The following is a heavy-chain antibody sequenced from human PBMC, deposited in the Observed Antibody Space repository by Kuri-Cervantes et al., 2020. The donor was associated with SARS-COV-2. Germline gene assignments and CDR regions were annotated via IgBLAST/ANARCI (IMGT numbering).Heavy chain of an antibody. D-gene: IGHD6-13*01. J-gene: IGHJ4*02. Sequence: GGSLRLSCAASGFTFSSYAMHWVRQAPGKGLEWVSVISYDGGNKYYADSVKGRFTISRDNSKNTLYLKMNSLRAEDTAVYYCAKDSWSGFDYWGQGTLVTVSS. V-gene: IGHV3-30*04. CDR1: GFTFSSYA. CDR2: ISYDGGNK. CDR3: AKDSWSGFDY.